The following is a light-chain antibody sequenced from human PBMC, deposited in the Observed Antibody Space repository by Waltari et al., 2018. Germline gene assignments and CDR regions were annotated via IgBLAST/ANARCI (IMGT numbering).Light chain of an antibody. CDR1: SSDVGNYNL. J-gene: IGLJ2*01. CDR2: EGN. CDR3: CSYAGSSTV. Sequence: QSALTQPASVSGSPGQSISISCPGTSSDVGNYNLVPWYQQRPGKAPKLMIYEGNKRRAGVSNRFAGAKSGNTASLTISGLQAEYEADYYCCSYAGSSTVFGGGTKLTVL. V-gene: IGLV2-23*01.